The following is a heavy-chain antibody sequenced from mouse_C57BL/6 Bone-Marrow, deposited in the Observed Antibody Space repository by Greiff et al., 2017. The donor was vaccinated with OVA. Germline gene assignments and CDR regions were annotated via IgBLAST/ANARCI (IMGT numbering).Heavy chain of an antibody. Sequence: QVQLQQSGAELARPGASVKLSCKASGYTFTSYGISWVKQRTGQGLEWIGEIYPRSGNTYYNEKFKGKATLTADKSSSTAYMELRSLTSEDSAVYFCARLGKRGDYFDYWGQGTTLTVSS. D-gene: IGHD2-1*01. CDR3: ARLGKRGDYFDY. J-gene: IGHJ2*01. V-gene: IGHV1-81*01. CDR1: GYTFTSYG. CDR2: IYPRSGNT.